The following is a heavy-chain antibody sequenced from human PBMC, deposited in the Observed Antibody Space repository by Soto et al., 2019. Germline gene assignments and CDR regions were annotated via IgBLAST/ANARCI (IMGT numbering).Heavy chain of an antibody. CDR3: ARGWFGPDV. D-gene: IGHD3-10*01. V-gene: IGHV3-74*01. CDR2: IDNAGTDS. Sequence: PGGSLRLSCAASGFTLSGRSMHWVRQAPGKGPVWVSGIDNAGTDSTYADSVKGRFTSSRDNAKNMLYLQMNSLRVEDTAVYYCARGWFGPDVWGKGTTVTVSS. J-gene: IGHJ6*04. CDR1: GFTLSGRS.